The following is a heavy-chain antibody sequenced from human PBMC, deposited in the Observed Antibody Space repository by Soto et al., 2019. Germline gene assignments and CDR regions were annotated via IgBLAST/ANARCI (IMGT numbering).Heavy chain of an antibody. D-gene: IGHD2-21*02. J-gene: IGHJ6*02. V-gene: IGHV1-46*03. CDR1: GYTFTSYY. CDR2: INPSGGST. Sequence: ASVKGPCKGPGYTFTSYYMHWVGQAPGQGLEGVGIINPSGGSTSYAQKFQGRVTMTRDTSTSPVYMELSSLRSEDTAVYYCARSGGAYCGGDCYGGSYYYYYGMDVWGQGTTVTVSS. CDR3: ARSGGAYCGGDCYGGSYYYYYGMDV.